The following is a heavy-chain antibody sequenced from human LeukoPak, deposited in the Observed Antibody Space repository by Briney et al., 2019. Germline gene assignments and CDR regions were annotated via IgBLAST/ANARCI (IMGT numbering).Heavy chain of an antibody. CDR3: ARDLDLYYFDY. CDR2: IYYSGST. V-gene: IGHV4-59*01. Sequence: SETLSLTCTVSGGSISSYYWSWIRQPPGKGLEWIGYIYYSGSTNYNPSLKSRVTISVDTSKNQFSLKLSSVTAADTAVYYGARDLDLYYFDYWGQGTLVTVSS. CDR1: GGSISSYY. J-gene: IGHJ4*02.